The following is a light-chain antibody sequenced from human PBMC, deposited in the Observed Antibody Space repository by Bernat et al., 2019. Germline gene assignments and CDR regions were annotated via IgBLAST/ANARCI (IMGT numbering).Light chain of an antibody. Sequence: QSVLTQPPSASGTPGQRVTISCSGRSSNIGSNTVNWYQQLPGTAPKLLMYNNNQRPSGVPDRFSASKSGTSASLAISGLQSEDEADYYCSAWDASLTSHVFGTGTKVTVL. CDR2: NNN. CDR1: SSNIGSNT. V-gene: IGLV1-44*01. CDR3: SAWDASLTSHV. J-gene: IGLJ1*01.